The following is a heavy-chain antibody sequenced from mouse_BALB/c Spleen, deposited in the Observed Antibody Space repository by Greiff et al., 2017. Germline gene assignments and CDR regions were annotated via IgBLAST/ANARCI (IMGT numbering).Heavy chain of an antibody. D-gene: IGHD2-1*01. Sequence: QVQLQQSGAELAKPGASVKMSCKASGYTFTSYWMHWVKQRPGQGLEWIGYINPSTGYTEYNQKFKDKATLTADKSSSTAYMQLSSLTSEDSAVYYCARCPYGKKIDYAMDYWGQGTSVTVSS. CDR3: ARCPYGKKIDYAMDY. CDR2: INPSTGYT. CDR1: GYTFTSYW. V-gene: IGHV1-7*01. J-gene: IGHJ4*01.